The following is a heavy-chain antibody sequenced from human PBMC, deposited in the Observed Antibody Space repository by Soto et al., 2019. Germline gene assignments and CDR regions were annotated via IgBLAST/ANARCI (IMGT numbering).Heavy chain of an antibody. D-gene: IGHD1-26*01. V-gene: IGHV3-30-3*01. J-gene: IGHJ5*02. CDR3: AMTIESGSYYPPWFDP. CDR2: ISYDGSNK. CDR1: GFTFSSYA. Sequence: QVQLVESGGGVVQPGRSLRLSCAASGFTFSSYAMHWVRQAPGMGLEWVAVISYDGSNKYYADSVKGRFTISRDNSKNTLYLQMNSLRAEDTAVFYCAMTIESGSYYPPWFDPWGQGTLVTVSS.